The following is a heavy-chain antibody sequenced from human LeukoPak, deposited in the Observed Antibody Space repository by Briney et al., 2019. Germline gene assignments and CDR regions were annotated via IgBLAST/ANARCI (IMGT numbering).Heavy chain of an antibody. CDR2: IWHDGSNK. Sequence: GGSLRLSCAASGFTFSDYGLHWVRQAPGKGLEWVALIWHDGSNKHYADSVMGRFTISRDNSKNTLYLQMNSLRAEDTAMYYCAKDGDAYTEFYYYYMDVWGKGTTVTVSS. J-gene: IGHJ6*03. V-gene: IGHV3-33*06. CDR3: AKDGDAYTEFYYYYMDV. D-gene: IGHD5-24*01. CDR1: GFTFSDYG.